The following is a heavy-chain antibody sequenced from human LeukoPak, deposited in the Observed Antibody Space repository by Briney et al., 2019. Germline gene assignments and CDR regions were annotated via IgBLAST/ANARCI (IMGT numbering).Heavy chain of an antibody. V-gene: IGHV4-38-2*02. Sequence: PETLSLTCIVSGYSITSGYYWGWIRQPPGKGLEWIGSIYHSGDTYYNPSLKGRVTISVDTSKNQFSLKLDSVTAADTAVYYCAKGTSSGWYYFDHWGQGTLVTVSS. CDR3: AKGTSSGWYYFDH. CDR2: IYHSGDT. CDR1: GYSITSGYY. J-gene: IGHJ4*02. D-gene: IGHD6-19*01.